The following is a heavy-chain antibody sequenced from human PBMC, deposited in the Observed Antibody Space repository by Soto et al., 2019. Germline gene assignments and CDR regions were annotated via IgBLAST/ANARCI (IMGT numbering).Heavy chain of an antibody. D-gene: IGHD2-2*01. CDR3: AKGHSPAETSMPRTFHN. CDR1: GFTFRNYD. V-gene: IGHV3-33*06. CDR2: IWADGSNK. J-gene: IGHJ4*02. Sequence: QVDLVESGGRVVQPGRSLRLSCEASGFTFRNYDMHWVRQRPGQGLEWVAVIWADGSNKYYLDSVKGRFTISRDNSKNTVYLQMNSLRAEDSAVYYCAKGHSPAETSMPRTFHNWGQGTLVTVSS.